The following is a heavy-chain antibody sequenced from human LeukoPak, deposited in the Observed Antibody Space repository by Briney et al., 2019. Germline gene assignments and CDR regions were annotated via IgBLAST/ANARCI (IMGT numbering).Heavy chain of an antibody. J-gene: IGHJ6*03. V-gene: IGHV3-21*01. CDR2: ISSSSSYI. Sequence: PGGSLRLSCAASGFTFSVYSMNWVRQAPGKGLEWVSSISSSSSYIYYADSMKGRFTISRDNAKNSLYLQMNSLRAEDTAVYYCARDHGSMVRGVIGRSSDYYYHYYMDVWGKGTTVTVSS. D-gene: IGHD3-10*01. CDR3: ARDHGSMVRGVIGRSSDYYYHYYMDV. CDR1: GFTFSVYS.